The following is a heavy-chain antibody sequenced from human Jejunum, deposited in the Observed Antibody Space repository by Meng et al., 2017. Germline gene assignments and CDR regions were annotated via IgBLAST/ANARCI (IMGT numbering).Heavy chain of an antibody. CDR3: ARGNEYSNYGADF. CDR1: GGSISDYY. Sequence: QVKLQQWGAGLLKPSETPSLTCAVYGGSISDYYWTWIRQPPGKGLEWIGEINDSGSTNYNPSLKSRVTISVDTSKSQFYLRVSSVTAADTAVYYCARGNEYSNYGADFWGQGTLVTVSS. V-gene: IGHV4-34*01. D-gene: IGHD4-11*01. J-gene: IGHJ4*02. CDR2: INDSGST.